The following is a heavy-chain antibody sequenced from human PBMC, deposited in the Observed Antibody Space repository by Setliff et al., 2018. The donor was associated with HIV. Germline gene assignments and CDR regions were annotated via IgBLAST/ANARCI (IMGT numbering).Heavy chain of an antibody. V-gene: IGHV3-23*01. CDR2: ISGSGGSKANSSAT. CDR1: EFAFSSYA. J-gene: IGHJ4*02. D-gene: IGHD6-13*01. Sequence: PGGSLRLSCAGSEFAFSSYAMSWVRQAPGKGLEWVSAISGSGGSKANSSATVYAASVKGRFTISRDDSENTAYLQMNSLRAEDTAVYYCAKAPLTIVATGGEDCWGQGTLVTVSS. CDR3: AKAPLTIVATGGEDC.